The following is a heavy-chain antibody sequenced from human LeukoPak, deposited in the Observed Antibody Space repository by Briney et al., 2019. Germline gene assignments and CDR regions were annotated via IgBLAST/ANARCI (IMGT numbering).Heavy chain of an antibody. CDR1: GGSISSYY. CDR2: IYYSGST. Sequence: SETLSLTCTVSGGSISSYYWSWIRQPPGKGLEWIGYIYYSGSTNYNPSLKSRVTISVDTSKNQFSLTLSSVTAADTAVYYCARETLGFDPWGQGTLVTVSS. CDR3: ARETLGFDP. J-gene: IGHJ5*02. V-gene: IGHV4-59*01.